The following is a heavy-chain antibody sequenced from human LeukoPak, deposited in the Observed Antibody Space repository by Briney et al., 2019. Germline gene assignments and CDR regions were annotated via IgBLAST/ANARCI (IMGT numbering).Heavy chain of an antibody. CDR3: ARLWDLALVVPAVPNWFVP. D-gene: IGHD2-2*01. Sequence: GGSLRLSCAASGFTFRSYWMSWVRQAPGKGLEWVAKTNQGGSVQYYMDSVKGRFTISRDDAKNSLYVQMNSLRDEETAGYYCARLWDLALVVPAVPNWFVPSGQGKLFTVSS. V-gene: IGHV3-7*01. CDR2: TNQGGSVQ. J-gene: IGHJ5*02. CDR1: GFTFRSYW.